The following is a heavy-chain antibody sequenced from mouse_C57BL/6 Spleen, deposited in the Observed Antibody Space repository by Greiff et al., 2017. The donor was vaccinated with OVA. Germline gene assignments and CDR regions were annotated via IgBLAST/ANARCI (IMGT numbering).Heavy chain of an antibody. Sequence: DVKLVESGGGLVKPGGSLKLSCAASGFTFSDYGMHWVRQAPEKGLEWVAYISSGSSTIYYADTVKGRFTISRDNAKNTLFLQMTSLRSEDTAMYYGARRKKNGSSFDYWGQGTTLTVSS. J-gene: IGHJ2*01. V-gene: IGHV5-17*01. CDR3: ARRKKNGSSFDY. CDR1: GFTFSDYG. CDR2: ISSGSSTI. D-gene: IGHD1-1*01.